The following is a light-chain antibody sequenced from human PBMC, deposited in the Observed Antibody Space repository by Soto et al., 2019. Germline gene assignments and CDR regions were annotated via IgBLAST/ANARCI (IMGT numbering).Light chain of an antibody. CDR3: SSYAGSNNFVV. CDR2: EVS. V-gene: IGLV2-8*01. Sequence: QSALTQPPSASGSPGQSVTISCTGTSSDVGGYNYVSWYQQHPGKAPKLMIYEVSKRPSGVPDRFAGSKSGNTASLTVSGPRAEDEADYYCSSYAGSNNFVVFGGGVKLTVL. CDR1: SSDVGGYNY. J-gene: IGLJ2*01.